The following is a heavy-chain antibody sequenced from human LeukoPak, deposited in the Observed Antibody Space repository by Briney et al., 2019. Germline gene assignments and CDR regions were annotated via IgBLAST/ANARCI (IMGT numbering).Heavy chain of an antibody. Sequence: ASVKVSCKASGYSFTSYGITWVRQAPGQGLEWMGWISTYDGNANYAQKLQGRVTMTTDTSAITAYMELRSLRSDDTAVYYCARAPSGFTYGPGDHWGQGTLVTVSS. CDR3: ARAPSGFTYGPGDH. V-gene: IGHV1-18*01. CDR2: ISTYDGNA. J-gene: IGHJ4*02. CDR1: GYSFTSYG. D-gene: IGHD5-18*01.